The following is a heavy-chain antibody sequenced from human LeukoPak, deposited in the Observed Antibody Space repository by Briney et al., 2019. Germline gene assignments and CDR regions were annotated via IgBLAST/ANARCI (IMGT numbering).Heavy chain of an antibody. J-gene: IGHJ4*02. CDR1: GFTFSSYA. Sequence: GGSLRLSCAASGFTFSSYAMHWVRQAPGKGLEYVSAISSNGGSTYYANSVKGRFTISRDNSKNTLYLQMGSLRVEDMAVYYCARGYDFWSGYWSHSDYWGQGTLVTASS. CDR2: ISSNGGST. V-gene: IGHV3-64*01. CDR3: ARGYDFWSGYWSHSDY. D-gene: IGHD3-3*01.